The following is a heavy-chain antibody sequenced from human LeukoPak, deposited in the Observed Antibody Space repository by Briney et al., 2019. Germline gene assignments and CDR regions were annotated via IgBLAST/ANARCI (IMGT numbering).Heavy chain of an antibody. CDR2: IKQDGSEK. CDR1: GFTFSSHC. J-gene: IGHJ4*02. Sequence: PGGSLRLSCAASGFTFSSHCMNWVRQAPGKGLEWVANIKQDGSEKYSVDSVKGRFTISRDNAKNSLYLQMNSLRADDTAVYYCARSDTPMAPFDYWGQGTLVTVSS. V-gene: IGHV3-7*04. CDR3: ARSDTPMAPFDY. D-gene: IGHD5-18*01.